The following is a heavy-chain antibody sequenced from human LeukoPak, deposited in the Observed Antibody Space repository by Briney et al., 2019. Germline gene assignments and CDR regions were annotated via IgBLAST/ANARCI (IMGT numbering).Heavy chain of an antibody. Sequence: GGSLRLSCAASGFTVSSNYMSWVRQAPGRGLEWVSVIYSGGSTYYADSVKGRFTISRHNSKNTLYLQMNSLRAEDTAVYYCARESAAAFDIWGQGTMVTVSS. CDR3: ARESAAAFDI. CDR2: IYSGGST. V-gene: IGHV3-53*04. J-gene: IGHJ3*02. CDR1: GFTVSSNY.